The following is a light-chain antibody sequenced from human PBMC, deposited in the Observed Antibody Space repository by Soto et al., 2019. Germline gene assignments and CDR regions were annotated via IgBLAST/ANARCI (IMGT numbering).Light chain of an antibody. J-gene: IGKJ1*01. Sequence: IQMTQPPSTLSASVGDRLTITCRASQSISSWLAWYQQKPGKAPKLLIYKTSNLESGVPSRFSGSGSGTEFTLTISSLQPDDFATYYCQQYNSYWTFGQGTKVDI. CDR1: QSISSW. V-gene: IGKV1-5*03. CDR3: QQYNSYWT. CDR2: KTS.